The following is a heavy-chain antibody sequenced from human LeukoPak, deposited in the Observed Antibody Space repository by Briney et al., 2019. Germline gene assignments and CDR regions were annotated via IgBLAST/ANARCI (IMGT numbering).Heavy chain of an antibody. D-gene: IGHD2-15*01. CDR3: ARGYCSGGSCYLVENWFDF. Sequence: ASVKVSCKASGYTFTSYYMHWVRQAPGRGLEWMGIINPSGGSTSYAQNFQGRVTMTRDTSMNTAYMELSRLRSDDTAVYFCARGYCSGGSCYLVENWFDFWGQGTLVTVSS. J-gene: IGHJ5*01. V-gene: IGHV1-46*01. CDR2: INPSGGST. CDR1: GYTFTSYY.